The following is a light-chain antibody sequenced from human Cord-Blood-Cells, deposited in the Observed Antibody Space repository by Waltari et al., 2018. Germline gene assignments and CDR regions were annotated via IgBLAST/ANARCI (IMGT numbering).Light chain of an antibody. V-gene: IGLV1-40*01. CDR2: GTS. Sequence: QSVLTQPPSVSGAPGQRVTISCTGSSSNIGAGYDVHWYQQLPGTVPKLLIYGTSDRPSGVPGRFSGAKSGTSASLAITWLQAEDEAEYYCQSYDSSLSGYVFGTGTKVTVL. CDR1: SSNIGAGYD. CDR3: QSYDSSLSGYV. J-gene: IGLJ1*01.